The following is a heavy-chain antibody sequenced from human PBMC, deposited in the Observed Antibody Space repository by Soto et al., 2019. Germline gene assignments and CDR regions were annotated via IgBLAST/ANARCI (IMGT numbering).Heavy chain of an antibody. CDR2: INPSGGST. V-gene: IGHV1-46*01. J-gene: IGHJ6*02. CDR1: GYTFTSYY. D-gene: IGHD3-10*01. Sequence: WASVKVSCKASGYTFTSYYMHWVRQAPGQGLEWMGIINPSGGSTSYAQKFQGRVTMTRDTSTSTVYMELSSLRSEDTAVYYCARRGTMPLRHQYYYGSNYYYGMDVWGQGTTVTVSS. CDR3: ARRGTMPLRHQYYYGSNYYYGMDV.